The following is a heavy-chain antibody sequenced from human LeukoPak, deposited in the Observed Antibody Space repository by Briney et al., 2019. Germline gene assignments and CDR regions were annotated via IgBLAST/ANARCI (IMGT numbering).Heavy chain of an antibody. CDR3: ARVVPYSPDAFDI. CDR1: GYSFTSYW. CDR2: IYPGDSDT. D-gene: IGHD2-21*01. V-gene: IGHV5-51*01. J-gene: IGHJ3*02. Sequence: GESLQISCKGSGYSFTSYWIGWVRQMPGKGLEWMGIIYPGDSDTRYSPSFQGQVTISADKSISTAYLQWSSLKASDTAMYYCARVVPYSPDAFDIWGQGTMVTVSS.